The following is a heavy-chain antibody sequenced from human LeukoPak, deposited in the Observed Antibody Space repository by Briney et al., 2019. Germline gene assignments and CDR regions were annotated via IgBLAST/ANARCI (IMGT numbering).Heavy chain of an antibody. CDR3: ARDPGIDWLSNKAGFDY. CDR2: INPSGGST. CDR1: GYTFTSYY. Sequence: ASVTVSCTASGYTFTSYYMHWVRQAPGQGLEWMGIINPSGGSTSYAQKFQGRVTMTRDTSTSTVYMELSSLRSEDTAVYYCARDPGIDWLSNKAGFDYWGQGTLVTVSS. D-gene: IGHD3-9*01. V-gene: IGHV1-46*01. J-gene: IGHJ4*02.